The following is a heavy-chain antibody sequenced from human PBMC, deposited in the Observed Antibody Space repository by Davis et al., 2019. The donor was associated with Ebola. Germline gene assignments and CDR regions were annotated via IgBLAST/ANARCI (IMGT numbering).Heavy chain of an antibody. V-gene: IGHV1-46*01. J-gene: IGHJ4*02. CDR3: ARSNYYYGSGSYYNGSPGY. CDR2: INPSGGST. CDR1: GYTFTSYY. D-gene: IGHD3-10*01. Sequence: ASVKVSCKASGYTFTSYYIHWVRQAPGQGLQWMGIINPSGGSTSYAQKFQGRVTMTRDTSTSTVYMELSSLRSEDTAVYYCARSNYYYGSGSYYNGSPGYWGQGTLVTVSS.